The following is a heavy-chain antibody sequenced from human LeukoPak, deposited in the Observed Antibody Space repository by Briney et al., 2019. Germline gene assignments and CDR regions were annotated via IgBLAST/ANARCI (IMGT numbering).Heavy chain of an antibody. J-gene: IGHJ4*02. CDR1: GFTFSSYG. Sequence: GGSLRLSCAASGFTFSSYGMHWVRQAPGKGLEWVAVIWYDGSNKYYADSVKGRFTISRDNSKNTLYLQMNSLRAEDTAVYYCARGGDYVRGSYRVEIDYWGQGTLVTVSS. CDR2: IWYDGSNK. D-gene: IGHD3-16*02. V-gene: IGHV3-33*01. CDR3: ARGGDYVRGSYRVEIDY.